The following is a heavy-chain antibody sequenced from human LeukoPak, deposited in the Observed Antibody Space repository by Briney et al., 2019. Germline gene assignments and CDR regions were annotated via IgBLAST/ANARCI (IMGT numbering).Heavy chain of an antibody. D-gene: IGHD2-21*01. Sequence: SVKVSCKATGDIFSNYGFSWVRQAPGQGLEWMGGFVPLFKTAHYAPKFQGRLTITADESTSTAYLELHSLRSEDTAVYYCARDNVDVIALDYWGQGTLVTVSS. CDR1: GDIFSNYG. CDR3: ARDNVDVIALDY. V-gene: IGHV1-69*13. J-gene: IGHJ4*02. CDR2: FVPLFKTA.